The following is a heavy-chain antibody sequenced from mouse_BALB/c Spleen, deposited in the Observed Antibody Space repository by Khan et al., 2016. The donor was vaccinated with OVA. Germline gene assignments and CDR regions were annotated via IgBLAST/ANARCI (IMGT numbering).Heavy chain of an antibody. Sequence: EVELVESGGGLVQPGGSLKLSCATSGFTFSDYYMYWVRQTPEKRLEWVAYISNGGGSTYYPDTVKGRFTISRDNAKNTLYLQLSRRKSDDTAMYYCARRRGLYDYDGFAYWGQGTLVTVSA. CDR1: GFTFSDYY. J-gene: IGHJ3*01. CDR3: ARRRGLYDYDGFAY. V-gene: IGHV5-12*02. D-gene: IGHD2-4*01. CDR2: ISNGGGST.